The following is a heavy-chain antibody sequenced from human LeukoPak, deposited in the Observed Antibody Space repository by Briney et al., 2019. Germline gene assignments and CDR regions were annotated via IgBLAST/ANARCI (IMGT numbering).Heavy chain of an antibody. CDR2: VNPSGDST. CDR3: AKDRAGTPWAD. V-gene: IGHV3-23*01. CDR1: GFTFGIFS. J-gene: IGHJ4*02. D-gene: IGHD1-1*01. Sequence: PGGSLRLSCAASGFTFGIFSMTWVRQAPGKRLEWVSTVNPSGDSTYYANSVKGRFTLSRDNSRDTIFLQMDSLRAGDTAIYYCAKDRAGTPWADWGQGTLVTVSS.